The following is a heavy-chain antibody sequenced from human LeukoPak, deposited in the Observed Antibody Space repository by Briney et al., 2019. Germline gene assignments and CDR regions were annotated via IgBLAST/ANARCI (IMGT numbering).Heavy chain of an antibody. CDR1: GFTSSSYG. CDR3: AKDGEYSSGWYQWTASRGAYFDY. Sequence: PGGSLRLSCAASGFTSSSYGMHWVRQAPGKGLEWVAFIRYDGSNKYYADSVKGRFTISRDNSKNTLYLQMNSLRAEDTAVYYCAKDGEYSSGWYQWTASRGAYFDYWGQGTLVTVSS. J-gene: IGHJ4*02. V-gene: IGHV3-30*02. D-gene: IGHD6-19*01. CDR2: IRYDGSNK.